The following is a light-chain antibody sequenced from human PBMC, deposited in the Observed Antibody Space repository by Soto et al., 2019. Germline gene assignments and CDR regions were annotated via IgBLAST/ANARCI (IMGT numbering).Light chain of an antibody. V-gene: IGKV1D-16*01. CDR1: QDISTW. Sequence: IQMTQSPSSVSASVGDRVTITCRASQDISTWLAWYQQKPGKAPKSLIYTVSTLQSGVPSRFSGSGSGTEFTLTINSLQPDDFATYYCQQYHIYSGTFGQGTKVDIK. CDR2: TVS. CDR3: QQYHIYSGT. J-gene: IGKJ1*01.